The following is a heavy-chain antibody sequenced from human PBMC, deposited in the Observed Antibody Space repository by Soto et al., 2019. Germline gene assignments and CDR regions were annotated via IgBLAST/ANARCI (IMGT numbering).Heavy chain of an antibody. CDR2: INVYNGNT. J-gene: IGHJ5*02. CDR3: ARGVGSGSYYNWFDP. V-gene: IGHV1-18*01. Sequence: QVQLVQSGGEVKKPGASVKVSCKASGYTFTNYGISWVRQAPGQGLEWMGWINVYNGNTKYAQKVQGRVTMTTDTSTNTAYMELRSLRSDVTAVYYCARGVGSGSYYNWFDPWGQGTLVTVSS. D-gene: IGHD3-10*01. CDR1: GYTFTNYG.